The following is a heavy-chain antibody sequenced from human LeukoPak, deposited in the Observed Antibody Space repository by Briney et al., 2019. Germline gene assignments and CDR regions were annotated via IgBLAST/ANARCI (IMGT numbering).Heavy chain of an antibody. D-gene: IGHD1-26*01. CDR2: ISYDGSNK. CDR3: ARAAVEWELSY. J-gene: IGHJ4*02. V-gene: IGHV3-30-3*01. Sequence: PGRSLRLSCAASGFTFSSYAMHWVRQAPGKGLEWVAVISYDGSNKYYADSVKGRFTISRDNSKNTLYLQMNSLRAEDTAVYYCARAAVEWELSYWGQGTLVTVS. CDR1: GFTFSSYA.